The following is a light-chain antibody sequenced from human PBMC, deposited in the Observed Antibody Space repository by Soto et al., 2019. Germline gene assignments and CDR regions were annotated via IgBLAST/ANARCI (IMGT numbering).Light chain of an antibody. CDR3: QQYNNWPPTWT. CDR2: GAS. CDR1: QSVSSN. J-gene: IGKJ1*01. V-gene: IGKV3-15*01. Sequence: EIVISETPSRLSVSPFERATLSCRASQSVSSNLAWYQQKPGQAPRLLIYGASTRATGIPARFSGSGSGTEFTLTISSLQSEDFAVYYCQQYNNWPPTWTFGQGTKVDIK.